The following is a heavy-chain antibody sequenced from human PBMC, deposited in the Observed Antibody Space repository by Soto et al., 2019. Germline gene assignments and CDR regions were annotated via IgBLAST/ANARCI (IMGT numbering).Heavy chain of an antibody. Sequence: GGSLRLSCAASGFTFSSYEMNWVRQAPGKGLEWVSYISSSGSTIYYADSVKGRFTISRDNAKNSLYLQMNSLRAEDTAVYYCARARYYYGSGAYYFDYWGQGTLVTVSS. D-gene: IGHD3-10*01. V-gene: IGHV3-48*03. CDR1: GFTFSSYE. CDR2: ISSSGSTI. CDR3: ARARYYYGSGAYYFDY. J-gene: IGHJ4*02.